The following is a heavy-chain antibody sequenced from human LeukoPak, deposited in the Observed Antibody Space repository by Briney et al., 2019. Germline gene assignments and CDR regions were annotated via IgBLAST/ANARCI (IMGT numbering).Heavy chain of an antibody. CDR3: ARVLRYFEGYYYGMDV. CDR2: INPNSGGT. Sequence: ASVKVSCKASGYTVTGYYMHWVRQAPGQGLEWMGWINPNSGGTNYAQKFQGRVTMTRDTSISTAYMELSRLRSDDTAVYYCARVLRYFEGYYYGMDVWGQGTTVTVSS. CDR1: GYTVTGYY. J-gene: IGHJ6*02. V-gene: IGHV1-2*02. D-gene: IGHD3-9*01.